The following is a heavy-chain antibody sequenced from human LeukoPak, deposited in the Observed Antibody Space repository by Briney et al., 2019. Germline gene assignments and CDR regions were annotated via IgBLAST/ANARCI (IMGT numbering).Heavy chain of an antibody. V-gene: IGHV3-30-3*01. CDR2: ISYDGSNK. J-gene: IGHJ4*02. Sequence: PGGSLRLSCAASGFTFSSYAMHWVRQAPGKGLEWVAVISYDGSNKYYADSVKGRFTISRDNSKNTLYLQMNSLRAEDTAVYYCVSKGLPYDYWGQGTLVTVSS. CDR3: VSKGLPYDY. CDR1: GFTFSSYA.